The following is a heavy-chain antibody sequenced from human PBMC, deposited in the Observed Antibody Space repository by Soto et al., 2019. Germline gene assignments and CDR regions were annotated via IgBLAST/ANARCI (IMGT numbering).Heavy chain of an antibody. CDR2: ISAYNGNT. CDR1: GYSFTTYG. Sequence: QVQLVQSGGEVKKPGASVKVSCKTSGYSFTTYGISWVRQAPGQGLEWVGWISAYNGNTNYAQKLQNRVTMTTDTSTSTAYMEQRSLRSDDTAVYYCAREGPAPYYYYGMDVWGQGSTVTVSS. V-gene: IGHV1-18*01. J-gene: IGHJ6*02. CDR3: AREGPAPYYYYGMDV.